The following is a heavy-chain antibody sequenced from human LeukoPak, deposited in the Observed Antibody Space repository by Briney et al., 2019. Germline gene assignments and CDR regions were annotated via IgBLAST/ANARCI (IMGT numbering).Heavy chain of an antibody. V-gene: IGHV4-59*01. CDR2: IYYTGTT. Sequence: SETLSLTCTVSGGSIGSFYWSWIRQPPGEGLEWIGYIYYTGTTNYNPSLKSRVTISVDTSKNQLSLKLSSVTAADTAVYYCATHPPKVCTGGSCTDYWGQGTLVTVSS. J-gene: IGHJ4*02. D-gene: IGHD2-15*01. CDR3: ATHPPKVCTGGSCTDY. CDR1: GGSIGSFY.